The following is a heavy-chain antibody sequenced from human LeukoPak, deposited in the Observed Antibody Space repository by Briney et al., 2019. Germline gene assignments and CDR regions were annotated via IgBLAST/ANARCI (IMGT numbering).Heavy chain of an antibody. CDR3: ARGYSYVFY. V-gene: IGHV3-7*04. CDR1: GYTFSSYW. J-gene: IGHJ4*02. Sequence: GGSLRLSCAASGYTFSSYWMSWVRQAPGKGLEWVANIKLDGSETNYGDSVKGRFTISRNNAKNSLFLQMNSLRAEDTAVYYCARGYSYVFYWGQGTLVSVSS. CDR2: IKLDGSET. D-gene: IGHD5-18*01.